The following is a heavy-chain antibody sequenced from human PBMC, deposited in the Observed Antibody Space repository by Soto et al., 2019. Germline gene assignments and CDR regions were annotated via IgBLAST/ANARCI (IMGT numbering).Heavy chain of an antibody. CDR1: GGSISSSSYY. Sequence: SETLSLTCTVSGGSISSSSYYWGWIRQPPGKGLEWIGSIYYSGSTYYNPSLKSRVTISVDTSKNQFSLKLSSVTAADTAVYYCARPFTYYYDSSGSPSDGMDVWGQGTTVTVSS. CDR3: ARPFTYYYDSSGSPSDGMDV. CDR2: IYYSGST. J-gene: IGHJ6*02. V-gene: IGHV4-39*01. D-gene: IGHD3-22*01.